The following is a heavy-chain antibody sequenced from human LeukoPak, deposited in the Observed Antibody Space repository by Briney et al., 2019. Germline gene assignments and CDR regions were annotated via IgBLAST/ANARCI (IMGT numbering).Heavy chain of an antibody. CDR3: SGSLNS. CDR2: INQDGSQK. Sequence: GGSLRLSCAASGLTFSSYWMDWVRQAPGKGPEWVANINQDGSQKYYVDSVKGRFTISRDNAENSLYLQMNSLRAEDTAVYYCSGSLNSWGQGTLATVSS. V-gene: IGHV3-7*01. J-gene: IGHJ4*02. CDR1: GLTFSSYW.